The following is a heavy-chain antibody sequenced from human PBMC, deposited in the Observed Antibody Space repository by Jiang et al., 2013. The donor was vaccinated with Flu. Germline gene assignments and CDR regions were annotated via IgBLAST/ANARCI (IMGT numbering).Heavy chain of an antibody. CDR3: ARGTVAPRQFGMDV. V-gene: IGHV1-2*02. CDR1: GYIFTGYY. J-gene: IGHJ6*02. CDR2: INPNSGGT. Sequence: KVSCKASGYIFTGYYMHWVRQAPGQGLEWMGWINPNSGGTKYAQKFQGRVTMTRDTSISTAYMELSRLRSDDTAVYYCARGTVAPRQFGMDVWGQGTTVTVSS. D-gene: IGHD5-12*01.